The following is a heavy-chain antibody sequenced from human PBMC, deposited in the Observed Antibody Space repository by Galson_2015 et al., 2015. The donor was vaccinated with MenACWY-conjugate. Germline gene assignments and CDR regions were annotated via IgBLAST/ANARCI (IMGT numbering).Heavy chain of an antibody. CDR3: ARDHYDTIFVSYYYYGMDV. D-gene: IGHD3-3*01. J-gene: IGHJ6*02. CDR2: ISSSSSTI. Sequence: SLRLSCAASGFTFSSYSMNWVRQAPGKGLEWVSYISSSSSTIYYADSVKGRFTISRDNAKNSLYLQMNSLRAEDTAVYYCARDHYDTIFVSYYYYGMDVWGQGTTVTVSS. V-gene: IGHV3-48*04. CDR1: GFTFSSYS.